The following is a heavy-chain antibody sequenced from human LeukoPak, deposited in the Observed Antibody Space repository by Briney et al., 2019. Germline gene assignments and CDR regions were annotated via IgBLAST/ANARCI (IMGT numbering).Heavy chain of an antibody. CDR1: GFTFSSYG. CDR3: AKDGTVTTSEFDY. Sequence: GGSLRLSCAASGFTFSSYGMHWVRQAPGKGLEWVAFIRYDGSNKYYADSVKGRFTISRDNSKNTLYLQMNSLRAEETAVYYCAKDGTVTTSEFDYWGQGTLVTVSS. D-gene: IGHD4-17*01. V-gene: IGHV3-30*02. J-gene: IGHJ4*02. CDR2: IRYDGSNK.